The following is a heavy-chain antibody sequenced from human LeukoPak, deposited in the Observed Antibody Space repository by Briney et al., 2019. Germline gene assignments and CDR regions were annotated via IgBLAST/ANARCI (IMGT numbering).Heavy chain of an antibody. D-gene: IGHD5-18*01. CDR1: GGTFSSYS. V-gene: IGHV1-69*06. Sequence: SVKVSCKASGGTFSSYSISWVRQAPGQGLEWIGGIIPNFGTANYAQKFQGRVTITADKSTSTAYMELSSLRSEDTAVYYCARDSAMVAPYSWFDPWGQGTLVTVSS. J-gene: IGHJ5*02. CDR3: ARDSAMVAPYSWFDP. CDR2: IIPNFGTA.